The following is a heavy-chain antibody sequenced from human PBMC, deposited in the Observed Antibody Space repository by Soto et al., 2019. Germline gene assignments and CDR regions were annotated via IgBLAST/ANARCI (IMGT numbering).Heavy chain of an antibody. Sequence: GESLKLSCKGSGYSFTSYWISWVRQMPGKGLEWMGRIDPSDSYTNYSPSFQGHVTISADKSISTAYLQWSSLKASDTAMYYCATTGTTGYYYGMDVWGQGTTVTSP. D-gene: IGHD1-7*01. CDR3: ATTGTTGYYYGMDV. CDR1: GYSFTSYW. CDR2: IDPSDSYT. J-gene: IGHJ6*02. V-gene: IGHV5-10-1*01.